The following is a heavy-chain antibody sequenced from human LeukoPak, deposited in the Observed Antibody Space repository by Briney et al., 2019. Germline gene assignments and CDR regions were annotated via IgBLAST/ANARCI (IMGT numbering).Heavy chain of an antibody. J-gene: IGHJ4*02. CDR2: IWYDGSNK. V-gene: IGHV3-33*01. CDR3: ARESRAITFGGVIAD. D-gene: IGHD3-16*02. Sequence: GGSLRLSCAASGFTFSSYGMHWVRQAPGKGLEWVAVIWYDGSNKYYADSVKGRFTISRDNSKNTLYLQMNSLRAEDTAVYCCARESRAITFGGVIADWGQGTLVTVSS. CDR1: GFTFSSYG.